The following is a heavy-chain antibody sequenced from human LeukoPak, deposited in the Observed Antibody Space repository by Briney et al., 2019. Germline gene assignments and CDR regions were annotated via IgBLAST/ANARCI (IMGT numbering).Heavy chain of an antibody. CDR2: ICFGGGT. D-gene: IGHD1-14*01. V-gene: IGHV4-4*07. Sequence: SETLSLTCSVSGGSISNWCWSWIRQPAGGRLGWIVRICFGGGTDYTPSLKSRVTMSADMSKNEIFLKLTSMTAADTAVYYCATGLGPFDYWGQGILVHVSS. J-gene: IGHJ4*02. CDR3: ATGLGPFDY. CDR1: GGSISNWC.